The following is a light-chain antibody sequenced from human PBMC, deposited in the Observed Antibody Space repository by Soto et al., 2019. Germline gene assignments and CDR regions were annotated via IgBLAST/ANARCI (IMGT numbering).Light chain of an antibody. V-gene: IGLV2-23*01. CDR3: CSYARSSTWL. J-gene: IGLJ3*02. CDR2: EGS. Sequence: QSVLTQPASVSGSPGQSITISCTGTNSDVGSYNLVSWYQHHPGKAPKLMVYEGSRRPSGVSNRFSGSKSGNTASLTISGLQAEDEADYYCCSYARSSTWLFGGGTKLTVL. CDR1: NSDVGSYNL.